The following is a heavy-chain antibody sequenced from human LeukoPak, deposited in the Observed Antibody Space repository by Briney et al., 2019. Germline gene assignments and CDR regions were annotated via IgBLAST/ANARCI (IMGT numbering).Heavy chain of an antibody. CDR3: AKAAPRFGELVGAFDI. CDR1: GFTFSSYE. Sequence: PGGSLRLSCAASGFTFSSYEMNWVRQAPGKGLEWVSYISSSGSTIYYADSVKGRFTISRDNSKNTLYLQMNSLRAEDTAVYYCAKAAPRFGELVGAFDIWGQGTMVTVSS. CDR2: ISSSGSTI. D-gene: IGHD3-10*02. V-gene: IGHV3-48*03. J-gene: IGHJ3*02.